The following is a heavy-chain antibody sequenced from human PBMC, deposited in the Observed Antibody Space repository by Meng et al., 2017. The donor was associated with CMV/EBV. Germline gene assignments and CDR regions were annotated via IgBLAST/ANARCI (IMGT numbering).Heavy chain of an antibody. D-gene: IGHD2-21*01. Sequence: GESLKISCAASGFTVSSYYMSWVRQAPGKGLEWVSVIYSGGSTYYADSVKGRFTISRDNSKNTLYLQMNSLRAEDTAVYYCARDSYCGGDCYSDYWGQGTLVTVSS. J-gene: IGHJ4*02. CDR2: IYSGGST. V-gene: IGHV3-66*02. CDR1: GFTVSSYY. CDR3: ARDSYCGGDCYSDY.